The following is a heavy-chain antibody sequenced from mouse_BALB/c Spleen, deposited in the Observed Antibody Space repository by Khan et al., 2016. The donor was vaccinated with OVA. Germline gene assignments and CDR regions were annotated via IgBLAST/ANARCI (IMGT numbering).Heavy chain of an antibody. CDR3: ASRVSGYVAWYFDV. J-gene: IGHJ1*01. CDR1: GDSITSGY. CDR2: ISYSGST. V-gene: IGHV3-8*02. D-gene: IGHD1-1*01. Sequence: EVQLQESGPSLVQPSQTLSLTCSVTGDSITSGYWNWIRKFPGNKLEYMGYISYSGSTYYNPSLKSRLSITRDTSKNQNYLQLKSMTTEDTAAKSCASRVSGYVAWYFDVWGAGTTVTVSS.